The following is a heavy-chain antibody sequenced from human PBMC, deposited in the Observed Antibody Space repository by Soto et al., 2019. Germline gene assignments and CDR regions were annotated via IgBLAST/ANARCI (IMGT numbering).Heavy chain of an antibody. J-gene: IGHJ4*02. CDR3: AADDMTTFI. CDR1: GFTFPSSA. CDR2: IVVGSGTT. Sequence: GASVKVSCKASGFTFPSSAVQWVRQVRGQRLEWIGWIVVGSGTTDSAQKFQERVTFTRDMSTGTVYMELSSLKSEDTALYYCAADDMTTFIWGQGTLVTAPQ. V-gene: IGHV1-58*01. D-gene: IGHD1-1*01.